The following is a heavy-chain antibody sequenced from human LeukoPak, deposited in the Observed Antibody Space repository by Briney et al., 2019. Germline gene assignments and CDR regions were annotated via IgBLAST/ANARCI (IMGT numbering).Heavy chain of an antibody. CDR3: ARVGPRYYYDSSSFDY. D-gene: IGHD3-22*01. CDR1: GFTFSSYW. CDR2: INSDRSTT. Sequence: GGSLRLSCAASGFTFSSYWMHWVRQAPGKGLVWVSRINSDRSTTTYADSVKGRFTISRDSAKNTLYLQMNSLRAEDTAVYYCARVGPRYYYDSSSFDYWGQGALVTVSS. J-gene: IGHJ4*02. V-gene: IGHV3-74*01.